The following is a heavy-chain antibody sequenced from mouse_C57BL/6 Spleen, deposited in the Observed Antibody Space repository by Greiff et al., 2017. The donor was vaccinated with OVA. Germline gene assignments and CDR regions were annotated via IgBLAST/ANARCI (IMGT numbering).Heavy chain of an antibody. CDR2: IRLKSDNYAT. CDR1: GFTFSNYW. CDR3: TWNPITTVVDGYFDV. D-gene: IGHD1-1*01. Sequence: EVKLEESGGGLVQPGGSMKLSCVASGFTFSNYWMNWVRQSPEKGLEWVAHIRLKSDNYATNYEVSVKGRFTNTRDDSKSSVYLQMDNLRAEDTRSWYSTWNPITTVVDGYFDVWGKGTTVTVSS. V-gene: IGHV6-3*01. J-gene: IGHJ1*03.